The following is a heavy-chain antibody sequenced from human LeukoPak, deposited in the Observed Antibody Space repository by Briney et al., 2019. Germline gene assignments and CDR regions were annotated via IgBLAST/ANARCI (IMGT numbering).Heavy chain of an antibody. CDR3: ARDSGRERQQLVPFDY. J-gene: IGHJ4*02. Sequence: SETLSLTCTVSGGSISSYYWSWIRQPPGKGLEWIGYIYYSGSTNYNPSLKSRVTISVDTSKNQFSLKLSSVTAADTAVYYCARDSGRERQQLVPFDYWGQGTLVTVSS. CDR1: GGSISSYY. V-gene: IGHV4-59*01. D-gene: IGHD6-13*01. CDR2: IYYSGST.